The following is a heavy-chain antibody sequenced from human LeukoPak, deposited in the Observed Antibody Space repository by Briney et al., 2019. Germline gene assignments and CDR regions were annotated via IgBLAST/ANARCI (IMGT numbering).Heavy chain of an antibody. Sequence: PSETLSLTCSVSGGSISSSSCYWGWIRQPPGKGLEWIGSIYYSGSTYYNPSLKSRVTISVDTSKNQFSLKLSSVTAADTAVYYCARHLLRGGGTNWFDPWGQGTLVTVSS. D-gene: IGHD2-15*01. V-gene: IGHV4-39*01. J-gene: IGHJ5*02. CDR3: ARHLLRGGGTNWFDP. CDR1: GGSISSSSCY. CDR2: IYYSGST.